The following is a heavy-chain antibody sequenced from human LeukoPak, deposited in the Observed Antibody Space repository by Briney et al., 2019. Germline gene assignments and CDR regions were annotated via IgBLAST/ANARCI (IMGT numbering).Heavy chain of an antibody. CDR1: GFTFSSYG. Sequence: QPGGSLRLSCAASGFTFSSYGMRWVRQAPGKGLEWVAVISYDGSNKYYADSVKGRFTISRDNSKNTLYLQMNSLRAEDTAVYYCAKDCSGGSCYSFDYWGQGTLVTVSS. J-gene: IGHJ4*02. CDR3: AKDCSGGSCYSFDY. V-gene: IGHV3-30*18. CDR2: ISYDGSNK. D-gene: IGHD2-15*01.